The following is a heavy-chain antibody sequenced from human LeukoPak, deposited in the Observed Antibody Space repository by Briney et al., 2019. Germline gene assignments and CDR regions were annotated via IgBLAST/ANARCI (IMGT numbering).Heavy chain of an antibody. J-gene: IGHJ4*02. CDR2: INHVGIT. D-gene: IGHD3-10*01. CDR3: ARLSLWFGDPIRDY. V-gene: IGHV4-34*01. CDR1: GESFDGYY. Sequence: PSETLSLTCAVYGESFDGYYWSWIRQSPGKGLEWIGHINHVGITNHNPSLKSRVTISVDTSKNQFTLKVRSVTAADTGVYYCARLSLWFGDPIRDYWGQGTLVTVSS.